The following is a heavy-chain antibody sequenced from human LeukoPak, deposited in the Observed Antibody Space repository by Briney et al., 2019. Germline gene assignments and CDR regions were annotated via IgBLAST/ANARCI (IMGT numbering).Heavy chain of an antibody. Sequence: GESLKISCKGSGYSFTSYWIGWVRQMPGKGLEWMGIIYPGDSDTRYSPSFQGQVTISADKSISTAYLQWSSLKASDTAMYYCARTRGHSSGYYYRDAFDIWGQGTMVTVSS. D-gene: IGHD3-22*01. V-gene: IGHV5-51*01. J-gene: IGHJ3*02. CDR3: ARTRGHSSGYYYRDAFDI. CDR1: GYSFTSYW. CDR2: IYPGDSDT.